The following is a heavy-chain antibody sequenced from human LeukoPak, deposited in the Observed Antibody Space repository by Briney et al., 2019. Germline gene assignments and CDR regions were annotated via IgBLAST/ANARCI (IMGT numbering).Heavy chain of an antibody. CDR1: GFTFRSYA. V-gene: IGHV3-23*01. D-gene: IGHD3-10*01. Sequence: GGSLRLSCAASGFTFRSYAMSWVRQAPGKGLEWVSAISGSGGSTYYADSVKGRFTISRDNSKNTLYLQMNSLRAEDTALYYCAKEPASGSCFDYWGQGTLVTVSS. CDR3: AKEPASGSCFDY. CDR2: ISGSGGST. J-gene: IGHJ4*02.